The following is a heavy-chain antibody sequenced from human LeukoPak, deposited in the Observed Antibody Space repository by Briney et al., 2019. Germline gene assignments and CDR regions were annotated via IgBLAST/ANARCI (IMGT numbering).Heavy chain of an antibody. CDR1: GFTFSSYA. J-gene: IGHJ6*03. CDR3: AKDGGVPAARRYYYYYMDV. V-gene: IGHV3-23*01. D-gene: IGHD2-2*01. Sequence: GGSLRLSCAASGFTFSSYAMSWVRQAPGKGLEWVSAISGSGGSTYYADSVKGRFTISRDNSKNTLYLQMNSLRAEDTAVYYCAKDGGVPAARRYYYYYMDVWGKGTTVTVSS. CDR2: ISGSGGST.